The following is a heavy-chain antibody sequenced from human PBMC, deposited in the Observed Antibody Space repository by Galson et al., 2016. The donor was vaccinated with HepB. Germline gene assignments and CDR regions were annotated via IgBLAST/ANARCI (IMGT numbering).Heavy chain of an antibody. J-gene: IGHJ6*02. CDR3: AKGSVIALGGDTKSFGMDV. CDR1: GFVFSNFG. V-gene: IGHV3-23*01. CDR2: ISTRRTT. Sequence: SLRLSCAASGFVFSNFGLSWVRQAPGKGLEWVASISTRRTTYYANSVKGRFSISRDNSANMVFLEMSSLRVEDTAQYFCAKGSVIALGGDTKSFGMDVWGQGTTVTVSS. D-gene: IGHD2-21*02.